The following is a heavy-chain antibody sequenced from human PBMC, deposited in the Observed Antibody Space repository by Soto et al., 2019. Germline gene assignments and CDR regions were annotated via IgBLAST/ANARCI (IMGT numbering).Heavy chain of an antibody. J-gene: IGHJ4*02. D-gene: IGHD3-22*01. CDR1: GFSLSTSGMR. Sequence: PTLVNPTQTLTLTCTFSGFSLSTSGMRVSWIRQPPGKALEWLARIDWDDDKFYSTSLKTRLTISKDTSKNQVVLTMTNMDPVDTATYYCAHRPDDSGYFDYWGQGALVTVSS. V-gene: IGHV2-70*04. CDR3: AHRPDDSGYFDY. CDR2: IDWDDDK.